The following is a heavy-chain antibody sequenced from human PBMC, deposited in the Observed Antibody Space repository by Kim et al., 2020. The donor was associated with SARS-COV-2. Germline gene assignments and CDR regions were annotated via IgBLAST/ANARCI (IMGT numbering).Heavy chain of an antibody. CDR1: GGSISSGGYY. D-gene: IGHD3-9*01. CDR2: IYYSGST. J-gene: IGHJ2*01. V-gene: IGHV4-31*03. CDR3: ARHRAPTLRYFDWTQYWCFDR. Sequence: SETLSLTCTVSGGSISSGGYYWSWIRQHPGKGLEWIGYIYYSGSTYYNPSLKSRVTISVDTSKNQFSLKLSSVTAADTAVYYCARHRAPTLRYFDWTQYWCFDRWGRGTLVTVSS.